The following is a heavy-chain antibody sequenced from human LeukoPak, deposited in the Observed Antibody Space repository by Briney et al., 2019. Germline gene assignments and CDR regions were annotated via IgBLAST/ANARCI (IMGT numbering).Heavy chain of an antibody. J-gene: IGHJ4*02. V-gene: IGHV4-59*01. D-gene: IGHD1/OR15-1a*01. CDR3: AGGPNNYYFDY. CDR2: VYCSGST. CDR1: GGSISSDY. Sequence: SETLSLTCTVSGGSISSDYWSWIRQPPGKGLEWIGYVYCSGSTNYNPSLKSRVTISVDTSKNQFSLKLSSVTAADTAVYYCAGGPNNYYFDYWGQGTLVTVSS.